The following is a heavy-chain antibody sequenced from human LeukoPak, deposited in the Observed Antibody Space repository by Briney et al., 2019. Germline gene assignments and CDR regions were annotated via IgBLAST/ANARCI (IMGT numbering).Heavy chain of an antibody. Sequence: GGSLRLSCAASGSTFSASWMHWVRQAPGKGLVWVSRINGDGSTTDYADSVKGRSTISRDNAKNTLYLQMNSLRAEDTAVYYCARSGGGYWDSWGQGTLVTVSS. V-gene: IGHV3-74*01. CDR3: ARSGGGYWDS. D-gene: IGHD2-21*01. J-gene: IGHJ4*02. CDR2: INGDGSTT. CDR1: GSTFSASW.